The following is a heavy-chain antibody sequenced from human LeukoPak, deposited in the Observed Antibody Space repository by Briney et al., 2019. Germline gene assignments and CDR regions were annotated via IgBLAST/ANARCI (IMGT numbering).Heavy chain of an antibody. J-gene: IGHJ6*04. CDR3: AVAKTSEWYHTWDV. V-gene: IGHV1-69*06. D-gene: IGHD3-3*01. CDR1: GGTFSSYA. CDR2: IIPTFGTA. Sequence: SVKVSCKASGGTFSSYAISWVRQAPGQGLEWMGGIIPTFGTANYAQKFQGRVTITADKSTSTAYMELSSLRSEDTAVYYCAVAKTSEWYHTWDVWGKGTTVTVSS.